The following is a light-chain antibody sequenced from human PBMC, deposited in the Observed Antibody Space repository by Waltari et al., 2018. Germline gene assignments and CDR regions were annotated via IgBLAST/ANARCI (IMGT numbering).Light chain of an antibody. J-gene: IGLJ2*01. CDR3: SSYAGSSKGV. V-gene: IGLV2-23*02. Sequence: QSALTQPASVSGSPGQSITIPCTGTSSAVGNYKRVPWYQQHPGKAPKLMIYAVSKRPSGVSDRFSGSKSGDMASLTISGLQPEVEAEYFCSSYAGSSKGVFGGGTKVTVL. CDR2: AVS. CDR1: SSAVGNYKR.